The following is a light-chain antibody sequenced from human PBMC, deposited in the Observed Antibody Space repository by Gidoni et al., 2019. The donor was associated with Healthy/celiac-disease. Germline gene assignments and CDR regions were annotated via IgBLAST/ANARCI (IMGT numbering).Light chain of an antibody. Sequence: DIQMTQSPSSLSASVGDRVTITCQASQDISNYLNWYQQKPGKAPKLLIYDASNLETGVPSRFSGSGSGTDFTFTISSLQPEDIVTYYCQQYDNLPLTYTFGQGTKLEIK. CDR2: DAS. CDR1: QDISNY. CDR3: QQYDNLPLTYT. J-gene: IGKJ2*01. V-gene: IGKV1-33*01.